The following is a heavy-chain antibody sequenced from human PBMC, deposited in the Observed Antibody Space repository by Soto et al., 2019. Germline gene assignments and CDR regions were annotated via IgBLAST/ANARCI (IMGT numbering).Heavy chain of an antibody. J-gene: IGHJ3*02. V-gene: IGHV4-31*11. Sequence: QLQLQESGPGLVKPSQTLSLTCAVSGGSLRSATYYWSWIRQHPGKGLEWIGYFYHSGSTYYKPSLSSRVTISLDTSKNQFSLKLRSVTDADTAIYYCAREETGNDALDIWGQGTLVTVSS. D-gene: IGHD1-1*01. CDR2: FYHSGST. CDR1: GGSLRSATYY. CDR3: AREETGNDALDI.